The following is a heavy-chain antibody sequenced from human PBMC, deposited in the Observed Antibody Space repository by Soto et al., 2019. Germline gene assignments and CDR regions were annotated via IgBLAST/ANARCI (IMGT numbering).Heavy chain of an antibody. D-gene: IGHD3-3*01. Sequence: GGSLRLSCAASGFTFSDYYMSWIRQAPGKGLEWVSYISSSGTTIYYADSVKGRFTISRDNAKNSLYLQLNSLRAEDTAVYYCSRVERGITIFGVVIPPFDYWGQGTLVTVSS. CDR1: GFTFSDYY. J-gene: IGHJ4*02. CDR2: ISSSGTTI. V-gene: IGHV3-11*01. CDR3: SRVERGITIFGVVIPPFDY.